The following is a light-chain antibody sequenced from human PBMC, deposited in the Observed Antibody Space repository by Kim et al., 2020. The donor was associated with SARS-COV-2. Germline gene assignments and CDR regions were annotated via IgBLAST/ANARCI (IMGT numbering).Light chain of an antibody. CDR3: QQYGSSPIT. J-gene: IGKJ5*01. Sequence: LSPGETTTPSCRARPTVADNYVAWSRLRPGQPPRLLIYGALHRGTGIPDMFSGAASGTSFTLTISRLEPEDFTLYFCQQYGSSPITFGQGTRLEIK. V-gene: IGKV3-20*01. CDR1: PTVADNY. CDR2: GAL.